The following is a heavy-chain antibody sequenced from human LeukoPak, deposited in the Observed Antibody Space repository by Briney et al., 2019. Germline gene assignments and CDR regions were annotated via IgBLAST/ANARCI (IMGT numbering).Heavy chain of an antibody. Sequence: SVKVSCKASGYTFTGYYMHWVRQAPGQGLEWMGGIIPIFGTANYAQKFQGRVTITADESTSTAYMELSSLRSEDTAVYYCALTYYYGSGSYYRPYYYYYYMGVWGKGTTVTISS. CDR3: ALTYYYGSGSYYRPYYYYYYMGV. CDR2: IIPIFGTA. D-gene: IGHD3-10*01. V-gene: IGHV1-69*13. CDR1: GYTFTGYY. J-gene: IGHJ6*03.